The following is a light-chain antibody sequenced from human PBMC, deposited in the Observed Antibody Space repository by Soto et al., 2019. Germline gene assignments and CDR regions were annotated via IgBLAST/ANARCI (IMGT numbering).Light chain of an antibody. Sequence: EIVLTQSPGTLSLSPGERATLSCRASQSVSNNYLAWYQQKPGQAPRLLIYDASSRAAGIPDRFSGSGSGTGFTLTISSLEPEDFAVYYCQHHGNSALPFGGGTKVEIK. CDR1: QSVSNNY. CDR3: QHHGNSALP. V-gene: IGKV3-20*01. J-gene: IGKJ4*01. CDR2: DAS.